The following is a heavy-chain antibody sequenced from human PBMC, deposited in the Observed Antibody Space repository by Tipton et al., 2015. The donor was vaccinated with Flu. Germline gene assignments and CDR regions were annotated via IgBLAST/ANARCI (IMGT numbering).Heavy chain of an antibody. CDR1: GYSISSGYY. V-gene: IGHV4-38-2*01. J-gene: IGHJ4*02. CDR2: IYHSGST. D-gene: IGHD1-1*01. Sequence: TLSLTCAVSGYSISSGYYWGWIRQPPGKGLEWIGSIYHSGSTYYNPSLKSRVTISVDTSKNQFSLKLSSVTAADTAAYYCARLKGHNWNDILIGGFDYWGQGTLVTVSS. CDR3: ARLKGHNWNDILIGGFDY.